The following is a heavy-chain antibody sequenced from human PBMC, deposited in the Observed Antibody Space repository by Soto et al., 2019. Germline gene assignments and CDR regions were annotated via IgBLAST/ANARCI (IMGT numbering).Heavy chain of an antibody. CDR2: ISPSGGDT. CDR1: GFTFSNYW. CDR3: AKNLIGGFDP. V-gene: IGHV3-23*01. J-gene: IGHJ5*02. Sequence: GGSLRLSCAASGFTFSNYWMHWVRQVPGRGLEYISTISPSGGDTYYADSVQGRFTISRDNLKNTLYLQMNRLSADDTAVYYCAKNLIGGFDPWGQGTQVTVSS. D-gene: IGHD3-16*01.